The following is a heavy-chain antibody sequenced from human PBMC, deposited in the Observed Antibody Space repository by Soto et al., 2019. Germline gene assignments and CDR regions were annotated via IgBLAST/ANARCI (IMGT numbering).Heavy chain of an antibody. CDR1: VASISNYY. J-gene: IGHJ3*02. D-gene: IGHD6-13*01. CDR2: IYYSGST. Sequence: PSETLSHTCTVSVASISNYYWTWIRQPPGQGLEWIGYIYYSGSTNYNPSLKSRVTISLDTSKNQSSLKLSSVTAADTAVYYCARGIAIAGNDAFDIWGQGTMVTVSS. V-gene: IGHV4-59*01. CDR3: ARGIAIAGNDAFDI.